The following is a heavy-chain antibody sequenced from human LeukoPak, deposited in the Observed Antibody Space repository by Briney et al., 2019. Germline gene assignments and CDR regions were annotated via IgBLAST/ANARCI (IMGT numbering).Heavy chain of an antibody. J-gene: IGHJ5*02. CDR3: ARSSVESWFDP. Sequence: GGSLRLSCAVSGFTFSSYWMHWVRQAPGKGLVWVSRINTDGSSTSYAGSVKGRFTISRDNAKNTLYLQMNSLRAEDTAVYYCARSSVESWFDPWGQGTLVTVPS. CDR2: INTDGSST. V-gene: IGHV3-74*01. D-gene: IGHD5-24*01. CDR1: GFTFSSYW.